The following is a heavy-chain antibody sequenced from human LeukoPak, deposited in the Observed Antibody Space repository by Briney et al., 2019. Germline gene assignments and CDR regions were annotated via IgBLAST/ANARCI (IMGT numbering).Heavy chain of an antibody. CDR2: IYWDDDK. V-gene: IGHV2-5*08. D-gene: IGHD3-10*01. Sequence: TLSLTCTVSGGSISSYYWSWIRQPPGKGLEWLALIYWDDDKRYSPSLKSRLTITKDTSKNQVVLTMTNMDPVDTATYYCAHKGYGSGRVYWGQGTLVTVSS. CDR1: GGSISSYYW. CDR3: AHKGYGSGRVY. J-gene: IGHJ4*02.